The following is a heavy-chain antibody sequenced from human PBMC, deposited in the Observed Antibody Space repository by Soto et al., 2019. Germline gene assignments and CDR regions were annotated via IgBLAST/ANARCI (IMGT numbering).Heavy chain of an antibody. D-gene: IGHD6-6*01. CDR2: IIPIFGTA. CDR3: GRDRSGAALSGGFDY. V-gene: IGHV1-69*06. J-gene: IGHJ4*02. Sequence: QVQLVQSGAEVKKPGSSVKVSCKASGGTFSSYAISWVRQAPGQGLEWMGGIIPIFGTANYAQKFQGRVTITADKSTGTAYLGMRSLGSEAASVYYCGRDRSGAALSGGFDYWGQGTLVTVSS. CDR1: GGTFSSYA.